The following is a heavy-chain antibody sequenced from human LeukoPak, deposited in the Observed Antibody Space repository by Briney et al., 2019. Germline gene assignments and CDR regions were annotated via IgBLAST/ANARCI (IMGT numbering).Heavy chain of an antibody. Sequence: HPGGSLRLSCADSGFTFSSSAMNWVRQAPGKGLEWVSHIGADGATTYYADSVKGRFTISRDNSKNTLYLQIDSLSADDTAVYHCAKYFGSGSYDFWGQGTLVTVSS. V-gene: IGHV3-23*01. D-gene: IGHD3-10*01. CDR3: AKYFGSGSYDF. J-gene: IGHJ4*02. CDR2: IGADGATT. CDR1: GFTFSSSA.